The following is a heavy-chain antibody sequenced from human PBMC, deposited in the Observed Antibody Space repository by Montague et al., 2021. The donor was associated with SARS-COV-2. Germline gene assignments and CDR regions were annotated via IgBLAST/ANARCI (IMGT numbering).Heavy chain of an antibody. D-gene: IGHD4-17*01. J-gene: IGHJ6*02. CDR2: IYSSGST. V-gene: IGHV4-61*02. CDR3: ARDYGDYSYYYGLDV. Sequence: TLSLTCTVSGGSIRSGSYYCSWIRQPAGKGLEWIGRIYSSGSTNYNPSLKSRVTMSVDTSKNQFSLKVSSVTAADTAVYYCARDYGDYSYYYGLDVWGQGTTVTVSS. CDR1: GGSIRSGSYY.